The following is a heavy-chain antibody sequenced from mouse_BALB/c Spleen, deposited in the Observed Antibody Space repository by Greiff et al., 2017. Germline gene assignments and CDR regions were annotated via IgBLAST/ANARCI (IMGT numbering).Heavy chain of an antibody. CDR3: ARKGDY. J-gene: IGHJ2*01. V-gene: IGHV1-54*03. Sequence: QVQLQQSGAELVRPGTSVKVSCKASGYAFTNYLIEWVKQRPGQGLEWIGVINPGSGGTNYNEKFKGKATLTADKSSSTAYMQLSSLTSDDSAVYFCARKGDYWGQGTTLTVSS. CDR1: GYAFTNYL. CDR2: INPGSGGT.